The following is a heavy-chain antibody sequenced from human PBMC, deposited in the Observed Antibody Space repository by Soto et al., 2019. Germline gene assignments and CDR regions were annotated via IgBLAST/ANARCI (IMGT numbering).Heavy chain of an antibody. D-gene: IGHD2-2*01. Sequence: PGGSLRLSCAASGFTFSSYAMSWVRQAPGKGLEWVSAISGSGGSTYYADSVKGRFTISRDNSKNTLYLQMNSLRAEDTAVYYCEKGDIVVVTAVGGFDPWGQGTLVTVSS. CDR3: EKGDIVVVTAVGGFDP. CDR2: ISGSGGST. V-gene: IGHV3-23*01. J-gene: IGHJ5*02. CDR1: GFTFSSYA.